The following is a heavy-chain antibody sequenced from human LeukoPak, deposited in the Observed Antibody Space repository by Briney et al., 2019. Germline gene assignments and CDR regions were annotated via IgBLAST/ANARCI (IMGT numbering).Heavy chain of an antibody. Sequence: SETLSLTCAVYGGSFSGYYWSWIRQPPGKGLEWIGEINHSGSTNYNPSLKSRVTISVDTSKNQFSLKLSSVTAADTAVYYCARGRPWVDPWGQGTLVTVSS. D-gene: IGHD6-6*01. CDR3: ARGRPWVDP. CDR1: GGSFSGYY. J-gene: IGHJ5*02. CDR2: INHSGST. V-gene: IGHV4-34*01.